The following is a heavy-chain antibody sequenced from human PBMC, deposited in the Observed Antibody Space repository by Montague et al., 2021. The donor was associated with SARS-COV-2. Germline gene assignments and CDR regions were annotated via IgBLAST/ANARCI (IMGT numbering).Heavy chain of an antibody. D-gene: IGHD2/OR15-2a*01. V-gene: IGHV4-34*01. CDR3: ARQKLRPHKPIKKEFYYSGLDI. CDR2: ITNSGSV. CDR1: GGSFSRYS. Sequence: SETLSLTCAVYGGSFSRYSYNWVRQAPGKGLEWIGEITNSGSVNYQPSLNNRVTISVAPSKSQVSLRLTSVTVADTAIYFCARQKLRPHKPIKKEFYYSGLDIWGQGTTVTV. J-gene: IGHJ6*02.